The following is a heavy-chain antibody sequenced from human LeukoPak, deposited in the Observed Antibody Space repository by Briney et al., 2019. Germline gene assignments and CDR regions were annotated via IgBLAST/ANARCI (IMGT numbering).Heavy chain of an antibody. J-gene: IGHJ4*02. CDR2: INYSGRT. V-gene: IGHV4-39*07. Sequence: PSETLSLTCSVSGGSISSSSYYWGWIRQPPGKTLEWIGSINYSGRTYYNPSLKSRVTIYVDTSKNQFSLKLSSVTAADTAVYYCARSKNFDYWGQGTLVTVSS. CDR3: ARSKNFDY. CDR1: GGSISSSSYY.